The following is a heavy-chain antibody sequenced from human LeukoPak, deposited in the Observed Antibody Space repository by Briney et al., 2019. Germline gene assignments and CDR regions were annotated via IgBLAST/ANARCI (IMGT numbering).Heavy chain of an antibody. D-gene: IGHD1-26*01. CDR1: GGSISSYY. CDR2: IYYSGST. Sequence: HPSETLSLTCTVSGGSISSYYWGWIRQPPGKGLEWIGSIYYSGSTYYNPSLKSRVTISVDTSKNQFSLKLSSVTAADTAVYYCARHPLDTSGTFDYWGQGTLVTVSS. J-gene: IGHJ4*02. V-gene: IGHV4-39*01. CDR3: ARHPLDTSGTFDY.